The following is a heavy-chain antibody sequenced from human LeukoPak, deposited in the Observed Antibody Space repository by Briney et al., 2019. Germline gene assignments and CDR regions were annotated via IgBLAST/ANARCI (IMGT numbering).Heavy chain of an antibody. CDR1: GGSFSDYY. V-gene: IGHV4-34*01. D-gene: IGHD6-13*01. Sequence: SETLSLTCAVYGGSFSDYYWSWIRQPPGKGLEWIGEINHSGSTNDNPSLKSRVTISVDTSKKQFSLKLSSVTAADTAVYYCARGWYSSSWYTHWGQGTLVTVSS. CDR2: INHSGST. CDR3: ARGWYSSSWYTH. J-gene: IGHJ4*02.